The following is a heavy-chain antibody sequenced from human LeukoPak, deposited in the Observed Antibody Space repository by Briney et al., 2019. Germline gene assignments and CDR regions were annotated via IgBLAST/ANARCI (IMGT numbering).Heavy chain of an antibody. J-gene: IGHJ6*02. CDR3: ARTRYSSGGSCYYGVDV. V-gene: IGHV6-1*01. CDR2: TYYRSKWYN. Sequence: SQTLSLTCAISGDIVSSNSAAWNWIRQSPSRGLEWLGRTYYRSKWYNDYAVSVKSRITINPDASKNQFSLQLNSVTPEDTAVYYCARTRYSSGGSCYYGVDVWGQGTTVTVSS. CDR1: GDIVSSNSAA. D-gene: IGHD2-15*01.